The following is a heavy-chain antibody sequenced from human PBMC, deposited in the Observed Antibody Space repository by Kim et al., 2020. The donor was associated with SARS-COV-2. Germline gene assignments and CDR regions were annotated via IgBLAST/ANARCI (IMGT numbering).Heavy chain of an antibody. CDR1: GFPFTTYT. CDR3: AKDLAEGNKSTSYGYFNP. D-gene: IGHD4-4*01. CDR2: ISGSGGST. Sequence: GGSLRLSCVASGFPFTTYTMSWVRQAPGKGLEWVSAISGSGGSTYYADSVKGRFTISRDNSKNTLYLQMNSLRAEDTAVYYCAKDLAEGNKSTSYGYFNPWGRGTLVTVSS. J-gene: IGHJ2*01. V-gene: IGHV3-23*01.